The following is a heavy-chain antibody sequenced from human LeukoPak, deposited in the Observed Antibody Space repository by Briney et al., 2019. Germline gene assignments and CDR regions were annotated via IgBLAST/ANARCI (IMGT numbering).Heavy chain of an antibody. CDR2: VYHAGSN. V-gene: IGHV4-38-2*01. D-gene: IGHD6-6*01. J-gene: IGHJ4*02. CDR1: GYSVSSDHY. CDR3: ARTSLYSSSPSFDY. Sequence: SETLSLTCSVSGYSVSSDHYWGWIRQPPGKGLEWIGTVYHAGSNYNNPSLESRLTISMDTSKNQFSLKLSSVTAADTAVYYCARTSLYSSSPSFDYWGQGTLVTVSS.